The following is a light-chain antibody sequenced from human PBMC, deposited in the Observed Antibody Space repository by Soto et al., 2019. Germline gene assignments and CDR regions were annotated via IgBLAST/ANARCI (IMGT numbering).Light chain of an antibody. V-gene: IGKV4-1*01. Sequence: DIVMTQSPDSLAVSLGERATINCKSSQSVLYRSNTKNYLAWYQQKPGQPPNLLIYWASTRESGVPDRFSGSGSGTDFTLTISSLQAEDVAVYCCQQYYRLPPTFGQGTKVEIK. CDR3: QQYYRLPPT. CDR2: WAS. CDR1: QSVLYRSNTKNY. J-gene: IGKJ1*01.